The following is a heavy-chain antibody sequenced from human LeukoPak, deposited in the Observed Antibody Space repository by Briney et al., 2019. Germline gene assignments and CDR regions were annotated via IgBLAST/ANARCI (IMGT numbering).Heavy chain of an antibody. D-gene: IGHD3-3*01. CDR2: IYYSGST. CDR3: ARAGPRGPTNFSY. Sequence: TSETLSLTCTVSGGSISSGDYYWSWIRQPPGKGLEWIGYIYYSGSTYYNPSLKSRVTISVDTSKNQFSLKLSSVTAADTAVYYCARAGPRGPTNFSYWGQGTLVTVSS. CDR1: GGSISSGDYY. V-gene: IGHV4-30-4*01. J-gene: IGHJ4*02.